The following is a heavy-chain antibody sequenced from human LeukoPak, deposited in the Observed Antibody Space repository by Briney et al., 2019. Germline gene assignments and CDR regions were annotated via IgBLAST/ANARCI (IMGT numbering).Heavy chain of an antibody. CDR3: ARAPVDYDSSGYYPPPFDY. CDR2: ISAYNGNT. V-gene: IGHV1-18*01. CDR1: GYTFTSYG. Sequence: GASVKVSCKASGYTFTSYGISWVRQAPGQGLEWMGWISAYNGNTNYAQKLQGRVTMTTDTSTSTAYMELRSLRSDDTAVYYCARAPVDYDSSGYYPPPFDYWGQGTLVTVSS. J-gene: IGHJ4*02. D-gene: IGHD3-22*01.